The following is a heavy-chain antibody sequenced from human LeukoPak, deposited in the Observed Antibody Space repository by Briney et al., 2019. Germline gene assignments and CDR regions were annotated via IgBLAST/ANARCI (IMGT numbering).Heavy chain of an antibody. CDR3: ARESTGNRSDLDY. CDR1: GFTFSSYA. CDR2: ISYDGSNK. J-gene: IGHJ4*02. D-gene: IGHD1-14*01. Sequence: PGGSLRLSCAASGFTFSSYAMHWVRQAPGKGLEWVAVISYDGSNKYYADSVKGRFTISRDNSKNTLYLQMNSLRAEDTAVYYGARESTGNRSDLDYWGQGTLVTVSS. V-gene: IGHV3-30-3*01.